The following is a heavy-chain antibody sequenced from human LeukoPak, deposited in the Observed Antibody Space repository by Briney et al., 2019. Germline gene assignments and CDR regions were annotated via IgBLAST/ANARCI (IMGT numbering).Heavy chain of an antibody. CDR2: INPSGGST. CDR3: ARDGCSSTTNCDENNWFDP. V-gene: IGHV1-46*01. J-gene: IGHJ5*02. CDR1: GYTFSDYY. D-gene: IGHD2/OR15-2a*01. Sequence: ASVKVSCKASGYTFSDYYMHWVRQAPGQGLEWMGVINPSGGSTRYAQKFQGRVTMTRDMSTSTVDVELSSLRSEDTAVYYCARDGCSSTTNCDENNWFDPWGQGTLVIVSS.